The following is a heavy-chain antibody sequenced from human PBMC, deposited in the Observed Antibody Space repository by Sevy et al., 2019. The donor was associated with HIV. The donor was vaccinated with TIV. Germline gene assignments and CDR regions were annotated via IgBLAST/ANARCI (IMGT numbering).Heavy chain of an antibody. V-gene: IGHV3-21*01. Sequence: GGSLRLSCAASGFTFSSYSMNWVRQAPGKGLEWVSSISSSSSYIYYAHSVKGRFTISRDNAKNSLYLQMNSLRAEDTAVDYCARDHSGGSFNAFDIWGQGTMVTVSS. CDR3: ARDHSGGSFNAFDI. CDR1: GFTFSSYS. CDR2: ISSSSSYI. D-gene: IGHD2-15*01. J-gene: IGHJ3*02.